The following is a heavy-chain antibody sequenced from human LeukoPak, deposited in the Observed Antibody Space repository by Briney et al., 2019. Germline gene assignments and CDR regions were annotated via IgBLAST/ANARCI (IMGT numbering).Heavy chain of an antibody. D-gene: IGHD1-14*01. J-gene: IGHJ5*02. CDR1: GYTFTNFY. CDR3: ARAWRYTDWFDP. Sequence: ASVKVSCKASGYTFTNFYMHWVRQSPGQGPEWMGIINPSDDSTIYAQKFQGRVTVTRDTSTSTVYMELSSLRSEDTAVYYCARAWRYTDWFDPWGQGTLVTVSS. CDR2: INPSDDST. V-gene: IGHV1-46*01.